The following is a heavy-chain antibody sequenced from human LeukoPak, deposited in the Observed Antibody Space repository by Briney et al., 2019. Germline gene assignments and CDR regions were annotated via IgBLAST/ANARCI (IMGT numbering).Heavy chain of an antibody. CDR1: GFTFSNYW. CDR3: ARTLRFFRFLDV. D-gene: IGHD3-3*01. J-gene: IGHJ6*02. V-gene: IGHV3-7*03. Sequence: GGSLRLSCAASGFTFSNYWMSWVRQAPEKGLEWVANIKPDGSETYSVDSVKGRFTISRDNAKNSLYLQMNGLRAEDTAMYYCARTLRFFRFLDVWGQGTTVTVSS. CDR2: IKPDGSET.